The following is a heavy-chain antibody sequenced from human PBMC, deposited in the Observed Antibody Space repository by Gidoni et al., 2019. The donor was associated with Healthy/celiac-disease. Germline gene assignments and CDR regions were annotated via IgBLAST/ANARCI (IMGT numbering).Heavy chain of an antibody. J-gene: IGHJ6*02. CDR1: GFTFSSYA. D-gene: IGHD2-2*01. CDR3: AKTWGDCSSTSCYLGGMDV. V-gene: IGHV3-23*01. Sequence: EVQLLESGGGLVQPGGSLRLSCAASGFTFSSYAMSWVRQAPGKGLELVSAISGSGGSTYYADSVKGRFTISRDNSKNTLYLQMNSLRAEDTAVYYCAKTWGDCSSTSCYLGGMDVWGQGTTVTVSS. CDR2: ISGSGGST.